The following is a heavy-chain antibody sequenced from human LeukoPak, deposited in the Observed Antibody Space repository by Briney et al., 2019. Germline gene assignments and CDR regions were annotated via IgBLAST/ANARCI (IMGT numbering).Heavy chain of an antibody. CDR1: GFTFSDYP. CDR2: ISSNGGNT. Sequence: GGSLRLSCSASGFTFSDYPMHWVRQAPGKGLESVSTISSNGGNTHYADSVKGRFTISRDTSKNTLYLQMSSLRAEDTALYYCVKDLDDYPPSDAFDLWGQGTMVTVSS. V-gene: IGHV3-64D*06. CDR3: VKDLDDYPPSDAFDL. D-gene: IGHD5-24*01. J-gene: IGHJ3*01.